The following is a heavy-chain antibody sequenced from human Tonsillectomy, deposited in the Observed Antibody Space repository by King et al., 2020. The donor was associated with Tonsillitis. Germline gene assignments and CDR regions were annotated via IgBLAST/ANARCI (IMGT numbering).Heavy chain of an antibody. CDR2: ITWNSGSI. J-gene: IGHJ2*01. CDR3: AKDKTTRYNYGHQENWYFDL. Sequence: EVQLVESGGGLVQPGRSLRLSCAASGFTFDDYAMHWVRQTPGKGLEWVSGITWNSGSINYEDSVQGRFTISRDNGKNTLYLQMNKLSGDDTALYFCAKDKTTRYNYGHQENWYFDLWGRGTLVIVSS. V-gene: IGHV3-9*01. D-gene: IGHD5-18*01. CDR1: GFTFDDYA.